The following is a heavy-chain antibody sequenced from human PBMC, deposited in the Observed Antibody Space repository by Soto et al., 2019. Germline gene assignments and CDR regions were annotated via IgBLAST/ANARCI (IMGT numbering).Heavy chain of an antibody. CDR1: GGSISSSSYY. J-gene: IGHJ4*02. CDR3: ARRSSGTFDY. V-gene: IGHV4-39*01. D-gene: IGHD3-10*01. Sequence: QLQLQESCSGLVKPSETLSLTCTVSGGSISSSSYYWGWIRQPPGKGLEWIGSIYYSGSTYYNPSLKSRVTISVDTSKNQFSLKLSSVTAADTAVYYCARRSSGTFDYWGQGTLVTVSS. CDR2: IYYSGST.